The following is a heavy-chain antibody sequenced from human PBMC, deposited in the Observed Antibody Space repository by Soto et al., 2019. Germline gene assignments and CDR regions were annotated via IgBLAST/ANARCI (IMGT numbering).Heavy chain of an antibody. V-gene: IGHV1-69*13. J-gene: IGHJ4*02. Sequence: ASVKVSCKASGGTFSSYAISWVRQAPGQGLEWMGGIIPIFGTANYAQKFQGGVTITADESTSTAYMELSSLRSEDTAVYYCARDLFSKAPGPYWGQGTLVTV. CDR3: ARDLFSKAPGPY. CDR2: IIPIFGTA. CDR1: GGTFSSYA.